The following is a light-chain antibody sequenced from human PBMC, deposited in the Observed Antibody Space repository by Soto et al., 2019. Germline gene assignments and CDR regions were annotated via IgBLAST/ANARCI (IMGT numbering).Light chain of an antibody. J-gene: IGLJ3*02. V-gene: IGLV2-14*01. CDR2: EVF. Sequence: QSALTQPPSVSGSPGQSITISCAGTGGDVGAYNYVSWYQQHPGKAPKLMIYEVFRRPSGISNRFSASKSGNTASLTISTLQAEDEADYYCSSYTTSNTVVFGGGTKLTVL. CDR3: SSYTTSNTVV. CDR1: GGDVGAYNY.